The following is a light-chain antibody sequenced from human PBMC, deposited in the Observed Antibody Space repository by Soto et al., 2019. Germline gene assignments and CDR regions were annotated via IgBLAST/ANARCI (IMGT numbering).Light chain of an antibody. CDR1: QSVSSN. CDR3: QQYNNWRRT. J-gene: IGKJ1*01. CDR2: GAS. V-gene: IGKV3-15*01. Sequence: EIVMKQTPATLSVSPGERATLSCRASQSVSSNLAWYQQKPGQAPRLLIYGASTRATGIPARFSGSGSGTEFTLTISSLQSEDFAVYYCQQYNNWRRTFGQGTKVDIK.